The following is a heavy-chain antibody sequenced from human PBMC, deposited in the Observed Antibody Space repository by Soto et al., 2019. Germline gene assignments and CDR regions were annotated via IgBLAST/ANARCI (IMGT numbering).Heavy chain of an antibody. V-gene: IGHV1-46*01. CDR1: GYIFSSYY. CDR3: ARDLGVSFGFDL. Sequence: ASVKVSCKPSGYIFSSYYRYWVRQAPGQGLAWMGIMNPRGGSTTYAQKFQGRVTMARDTSTSTVYMDLSSLRSEDTAVYCCARDLGVSFGFDLWGQGTMVTVAS. J-gene: IGHJ5*02. D-gene: IGHD3-16*02. CDR2: MNPRGGST.